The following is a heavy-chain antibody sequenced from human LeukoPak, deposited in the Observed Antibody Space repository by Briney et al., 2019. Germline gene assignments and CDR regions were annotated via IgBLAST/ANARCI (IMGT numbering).Heavy chain of an antibody. Sequence: GGSLRLSCAASGFTFSSYAMSWVRQAPGKGLEWVSAISGSGGSTYYADSVKGRFTISRDNSKNTLYLQMNSLRAEDTAVYYCAKDLESMIVPRGAFDIWGQGTMVTVSP. CDR2: ISGSGGST. CDR3: AKDLESMIVPRGAFDI. D-gene: IGHD3-22*01. V-gene: IGHV3-23*01. J-gene: IGHJ3*02. CDR1: GFTFSSYA.